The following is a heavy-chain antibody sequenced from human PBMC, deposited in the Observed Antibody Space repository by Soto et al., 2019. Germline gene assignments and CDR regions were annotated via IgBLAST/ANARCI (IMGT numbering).Heavy chain of an antibody. J-gene: IGHJ4*02. Sequence: NPSETLSLTCAVYDEYLNGYYWSWLRQPPGKGLEWFGGIFHGGSTDYSPSVKSLVSISVDTSKNQFSLKLSPVTAADTAVYYCAREGRYYDFWSGYYRGSDYWGQGTRVTVS. CDR2: IFHGGST. CDR1: DEYLNGYY. V-gene: IGHV4-34*12. D-gene: IGHD3-3*01. CDR3: AREGRYYDFWSGYYRGSDY.